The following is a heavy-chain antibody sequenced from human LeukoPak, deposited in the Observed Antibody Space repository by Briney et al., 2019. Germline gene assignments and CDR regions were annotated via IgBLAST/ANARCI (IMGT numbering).Heavy chain of an antibody. D-gene: IGHD2-15*01. CDR3: AKAACGGSCYSHYYYYMDV. V-gene: IGHV3-30*02. CDR2: IRYDGSNK. CDR1: GFTFSSYG. J-gene: IGHJ6*03. Sequence: PGGSLRLSCAASGFTFSSYGMHWVRQAPGKGLEWVAFIRYDGSNKYYADSVKGRFTISRDNSKNTLYLQMNSLRAEDTAVYYCAKAACGGSCYSHYYYYMDVWDKGTTVTVSS.